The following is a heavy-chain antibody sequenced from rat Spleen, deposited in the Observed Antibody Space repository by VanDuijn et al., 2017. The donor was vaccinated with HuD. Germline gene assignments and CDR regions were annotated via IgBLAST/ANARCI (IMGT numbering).Heavy chain of an antibody. V-gene: IGHV3-1*01. CDR1: GYDITSNY. CDR2: ISYSGGT. J-gene: IGHJ2*01. CDR3: ARWDRLFDY. Sequence: EVQLQESGPGLVKPSQSLSLTCSVTGYDITSNYWGWIRKFPGNKMEWMGYISYSGGTSYNPSLKSRISISRDTSKNQFFLQLNSVITEGTATYYCARWDRLFDYWGQGVMVTVSS.